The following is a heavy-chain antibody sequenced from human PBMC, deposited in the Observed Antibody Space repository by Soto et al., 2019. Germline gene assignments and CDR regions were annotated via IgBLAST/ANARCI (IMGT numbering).Heavy chain of an antibody. D-gene: IGHD3-10*01. CDR3: ARSLYGSGNWFDP. CDR1: GFTFTSSA. V-gene: IGHV1-2*04. CDR2: INPNSGGT. Sequence: GASVKVSCKTSGFTFTSSAVHWVRQAPGQGLEWMGWINPNSGGTNYAQKFQGWVTMTRDTSISTAYMELNRLRSDDTAVYYCARSLYGSGNWFDPWGQGTLVTVS. J-gene: IGHJ5*02.